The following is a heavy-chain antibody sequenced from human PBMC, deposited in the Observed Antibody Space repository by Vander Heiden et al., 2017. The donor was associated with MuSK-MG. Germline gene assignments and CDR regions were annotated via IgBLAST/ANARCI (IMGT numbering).Heavy chain of an antibody. J-gene: IGHJ6*02. V-gene: IGHV4-34*02. CDR2: INHSGRT. CDR1: GGSFSAYY. CDR3: TRGSSVWLGGYYYHDGMDV. Sequence: QVQLQQWGAGRLKPSETLSLTCAVYGGSFSAYYWSWISQPPGKGREWIGEINHSGRTDYNPSLKRRVTISVDTSKNQFALKLSSVTAAETAVYYCTRGSSVWLGGYYYHDGMDVWGLGTTVTVSS. D-gene: IGHD6-19*01.